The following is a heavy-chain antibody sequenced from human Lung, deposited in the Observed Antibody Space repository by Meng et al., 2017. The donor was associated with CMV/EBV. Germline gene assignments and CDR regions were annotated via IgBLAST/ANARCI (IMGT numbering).Heavy chain of an antibody. V-gene: IGHV5-51*01. CDR1: GYSFSNYW. Sequence: GEXXKISCEGSGYSFSNYWIDWVRQMPGKGLEWMGSIHPGDSDTRYSPSFHGQVTFSADKSIRTAYLQWSGLKASDTAMYYCARRGMMTTRGYWFEPWGQGTXVNGAS. CDR2: IHPGDSDT. J-gene: IGHJ5*02. D-gene: IGHD4-17*01. CDR3: ARRGMMTTRGYWFEP.